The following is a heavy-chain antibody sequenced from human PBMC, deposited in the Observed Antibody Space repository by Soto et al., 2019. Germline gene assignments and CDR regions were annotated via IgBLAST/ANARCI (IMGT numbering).Heavy chain of an antibody. CDR1: GFTFSSYA. V-gene: IGHV3-23*01. CDR2: ISGSGGST. J-gene: IGHJ4*02. D-gene: IGHD6-13*01. CDR3: AKVSSSNWYDPVDY. Sequence: PGGSLRLSCAASGFTFSSYAMSWVRQAPGKGLEWVSAISGSGGSTYYADSVKGRFTISRDNSKNTLFLQMNSLRAEDTAVYYCAKVSSSNWYDPVDYWGQGTLVTVSS.